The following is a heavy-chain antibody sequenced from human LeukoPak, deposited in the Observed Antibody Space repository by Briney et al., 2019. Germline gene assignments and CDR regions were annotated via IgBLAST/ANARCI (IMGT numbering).Heavy chain of an antibody. Sequence: PGGSLRLSCAASGFTVSSNYMSWVRQAPEKGLEWVSTIYSGGNTYYADSVKGRFIISRDNSKNTLYLQMNSLRAEDTAVYYCARKRAYSSDSGGVDPWGQGTLVTVSS. D-gene: IGHD6-19*01. CDR3: ARKRAYSSDSGGVDP. J-gene: IGHJ5*02. CDR2: IYSGGNT. CDR1: GFTVSSNY. V-gene: IGHV3-66*01.